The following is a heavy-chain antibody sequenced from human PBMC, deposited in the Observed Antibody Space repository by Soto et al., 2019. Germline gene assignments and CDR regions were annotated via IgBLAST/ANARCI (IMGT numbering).Heavy chain of an antibody. CDR2: IIPILGIA. CDR3: ARGYGYYYDSSGYYYGPYYYGMDV. V-gene: IGHV1-69*02. D-gene: IGHD3-22*01. Sequence: SVKVSCKASGGTFSSYTISWVRQAPGQGLEWMGRIIPILGIANYAQKFQGRVTITADKSTSTAYMELSSLRSEDTAVYYCARGYGYYYDSSGYYYGPYYYGMDVWGQGTTVTLSS. J-gene: IGHJ6*02. CDR1: GGTFSSYT.